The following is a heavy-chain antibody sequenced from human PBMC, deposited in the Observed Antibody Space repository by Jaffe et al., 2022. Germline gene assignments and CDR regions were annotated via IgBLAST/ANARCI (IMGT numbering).Heavy chain of an antibody. CDR3: AKDASWDYYYMDV. CDR2: ISWNSGSI. V-gene: IGHV3-9*01. J-gene: IGHJ6*03. D-gene: IGHD7-27*01. Sequence: EVQLVESGGGLVQPGRSLRLSCAASGFTFDDYAMHWVRQAPGKGLEWVSGISWNSGSIGYADSVKGRFTISRDNAKNSLYLQMNSLRAEDTALYYCAKDASWDYYYMDVWGKGTTVTVSS. CDR1: GFTFDDYA.